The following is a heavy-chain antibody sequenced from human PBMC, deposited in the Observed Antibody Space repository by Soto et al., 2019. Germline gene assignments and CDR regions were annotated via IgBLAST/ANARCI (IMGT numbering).Heavy chain of an antibody. J-gene: IGHJ5*01. CDR1: GFTFEDYP. V-gene: IGHV3-43*01. D-gene: IGHD3-16*01. CDR3: AKDGSQKDDDGNWLGS. CDR2: ISWDGGTT. Sequence: EVQLVESGGAVVQPGGSLRLSCAASGFTFEDYPIHWVRQAPGKALEWVSLISWDGGTTYYTHSVKGRFTISRDNSKNSLYLQMNSLRPEDTALYYCAKDGSQKDDDGNWLGSWGQGTLVTVSS.